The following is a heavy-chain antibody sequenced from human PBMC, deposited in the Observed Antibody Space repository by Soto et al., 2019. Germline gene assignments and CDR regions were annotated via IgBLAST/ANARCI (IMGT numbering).Heavy chain of an antibody. CDR3: ARVGTIFGVPRGGMDV. CDR2: IIPIFGTA. CDR1: GGTFSSYA. J-gene: IGHJ6*02. V-gene: IGHV1-69*01. Sequence: QVQLVQSGAEVKKPGSSVKVSCTASGGTFSSYAISWVRQAPGQGLEWMGGIIPIFGTANYAQKFQGRVTITADESTSTAYMELSSLRSEDTAVYYCARVGTIFGVPRGGMDVWGQGTTVTVSS. D-gene: IGHD3-3*01.